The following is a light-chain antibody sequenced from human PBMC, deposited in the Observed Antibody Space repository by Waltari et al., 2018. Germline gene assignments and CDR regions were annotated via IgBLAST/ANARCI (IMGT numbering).Light chain of an antibody. CDR2: DAS. CDR1: QSVSYY. V-gene: IGKV3-11*01. CDR3: QQRRTWPLT. J-gene: IGKJ4*01. Sequence: EILLTQSPATLSLSPGERATLSCRASQSVSYYLAWYQQRPGQAPRLLIYDASSRATGIPARFSGSGSETDFTLTISSLDPEDFAVYYCQQRRTWPLTFGGGTKVEI.